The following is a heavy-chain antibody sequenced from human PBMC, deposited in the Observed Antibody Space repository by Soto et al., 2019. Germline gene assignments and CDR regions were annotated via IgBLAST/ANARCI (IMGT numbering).Heavy chain of an antibody. V-gene: IGHV3-74*01. CDR2: INSDGSST. J-gene: IGHJ6*02. CDR1: GFTFSSYW. D-gene: IGHD2-15*01. CDR3: ARDVRYCSGGSCYFISYYGMDV. Sequence: PGGSLRLSCAASGFTFSSYWMHWVRQAQGKGLVWVSRINSDGSSTSYADSVKGRFTISRDNAKNTLYLQMNSLRAEDTAVYYCARDVRYCSGGSCYFISYYGMDVWGQGTTVTVSS.